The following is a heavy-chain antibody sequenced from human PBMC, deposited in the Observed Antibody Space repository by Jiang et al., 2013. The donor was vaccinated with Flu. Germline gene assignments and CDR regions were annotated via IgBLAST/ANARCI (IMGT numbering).Heavy chain of an antibody. CDR3: VSPPAGYNWNYLYYFDY. D-gene: IGHD1-7*01. V-gene: IGHV3-64D*09. J-gene: IGHJ4*02. CDR2: ISSNGGST. CDR1: GFTFSSYA. Sequence: EVQLVESGGGLVQPGGSLRLSCSASGFTFSSYAMHWVRQAPGKGLEYVSAISSNGGSTYYADSVKGRFTISRDNSKNTLYLQMSSLRAEDTAVYYCVSPPAGYNWNYLYYFDYWGQGTLVTVSS.